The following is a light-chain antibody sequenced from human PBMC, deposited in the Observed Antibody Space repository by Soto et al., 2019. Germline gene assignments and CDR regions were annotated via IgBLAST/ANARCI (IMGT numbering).Light chain of an antibody. Sequence: EIVLTQSPATLSLSPGERATLSCRASQSVSSYLAWYQQKPGQAPRLLIYAASTRATGVPDRFSGGGSGTEFTLTISSLQSEDFAVYYCQQYGSSRWTFGQGTKVDIK. J-gene: IGKJ1*01. CDR3: QQYGSSRWT. CDR1: QSVSSY. V-gene: IGKV3-20*01. CDR2: AAS.